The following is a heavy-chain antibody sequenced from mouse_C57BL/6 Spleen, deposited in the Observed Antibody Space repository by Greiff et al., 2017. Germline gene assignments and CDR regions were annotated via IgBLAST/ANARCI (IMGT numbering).Heavy chain of an antibody. CDR3: TSAGAMDY. Sequence: EVQVVEPGGGLVKPGGSLKLSCAASGFTFSDYGMHWVRQAPEKGLEWVEYISSGSSTIYYADTVKGRFTITIDNAKNTLFLQMTSLRYEDTAMYYGTSAGAMDYWGQGTSVTVSS. CDR1: GFTFSDYG. J-gene: IGHJ4*01. V-gene: IGHV5-17*01. D-gene: IGHD4-1*01. CDR2: ISSGSSTI.